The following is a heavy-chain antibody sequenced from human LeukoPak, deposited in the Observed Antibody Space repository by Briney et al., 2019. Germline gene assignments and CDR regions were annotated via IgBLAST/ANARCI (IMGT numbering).Heavy chain of an antibody. CDR3: ARVLYLSIAALGY. CDR1: GFTFSYYY. V-gene: IGHV3-30*03. J-gene: IGHJ4*02. D-gene: IGHD6-6*01. CDR2: ISYDGSNK. Sequence: PGGSLRLSCAASGFTFSYYYMSGVRQAPGKGLEWVAVISYDGSNKYYADSVKGRFTISRDNSKNTLYLQMNSLRAEDTAVYYCARVLYLSIAALGYWGQGTLVTVSS.